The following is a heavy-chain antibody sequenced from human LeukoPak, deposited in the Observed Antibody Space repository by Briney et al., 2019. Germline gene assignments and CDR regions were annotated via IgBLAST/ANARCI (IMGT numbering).Heavy chain of an antibody. V-gene: IGHV1-2*02. J-gene: IGHJ6*03. CDR2: INPNSGGT. D-gene: IGHD6-13*01. Sequence: ASVKVSCKASGFTFTGYYMHWVRQAPGQGLEWMGWINPNSGGTNYAQKFQGRVTMTRDTSITTAYMELSRLRSDDTAVYYCARDHMAAAGTDLVYYYYYMDVWGKGTTVTISS. CDR3: ARDHMAAAGTDLVYYYYYMDV. CDR1: GFTFTGYY.